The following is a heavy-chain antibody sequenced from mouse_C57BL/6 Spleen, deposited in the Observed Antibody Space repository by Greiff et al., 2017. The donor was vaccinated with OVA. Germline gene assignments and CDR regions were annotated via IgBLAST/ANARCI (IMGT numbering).Heavy chain of an antibody. CDR2: INPNNGGT. J-gene: IGHJ1*03. D-gene: IGHD1-1*01. Sequence: VQLQQSGPELVKPGASVKISCKASGYTFTDYYMNWVKQSHGKSLEWIGDINPNNGGTSYNQKFKGKATLTVDKSSSTAYMELRSLTSEDSAVYYCARSGRDYGSAYFDVWGTGTTVTVSS. V-gene: IGHV1-26*01. CDR3: ARSGRDYGSAYFDV. CDR1: GYTFTDYY.